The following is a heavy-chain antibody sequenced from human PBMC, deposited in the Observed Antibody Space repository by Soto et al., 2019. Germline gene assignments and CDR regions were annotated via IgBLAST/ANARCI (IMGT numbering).Heavy chain of an antibody. V-gene: IGHV4-4*02. CDR2: IYHSGST. J-gene: IGHJ4*02. Sequence: PSETLSLTCAVSGGSISISNWWICVRQPPGKGLEWIWEIYHSGSTNYNPSLKSRVTISVDKSKNQFSLKLSSVTAADTAVYYCARWDTFGGVTGFDYWGQGNRVTVSS. CDR1: GGSISISNW. D-gene: IGHD3-16*01. CDR3: ARWDTFGGVTGFDY.